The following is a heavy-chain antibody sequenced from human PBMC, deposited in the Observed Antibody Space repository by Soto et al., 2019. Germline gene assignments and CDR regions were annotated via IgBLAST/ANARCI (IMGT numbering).Heavy chain of an antibody. CDR2: ISPIFGTP. Sequence: QVQLLQSGAEVKKPGSSVTVSCKASGGTFSSYTISWVRQAPGQGLEWMAGISPIFGTPIYAQKFQDRVTITADDSTMTAYMEMHRLTSEDTAVYYCARVVVGSRRSLDYWGQGTMVTISS. CDR1: GGTFSSYT. CDR3: ARVVVGSRRSLDY. J-gene: IGHJ4*02. V-gene: IGHV1-69*01. D-gene: IGHD1-26*01.